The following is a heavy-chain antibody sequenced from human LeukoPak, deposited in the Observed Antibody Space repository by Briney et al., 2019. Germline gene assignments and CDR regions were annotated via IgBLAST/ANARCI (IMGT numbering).Heavy chain of an antibody. D-gene: IGHD6-13*01. CDR1: GYTFTSYG. Sequence: ASVKDSCKASGYTFTSYGISWVRQAPGQGLEWMGWISAYNGNTNYAQKLQGRVTMTTDTSTSTAYMELRSLRSDDTAVYYCARTNEAGMYSSSWYSYYGMDVWGQGTTVTVSS. V-gene: IGHV1-18*01. CDR3: ARTNEAGMYSSSWYSYYGMDV. CDR2: ISAYNGNT. J-gene: IGHJ6*02.